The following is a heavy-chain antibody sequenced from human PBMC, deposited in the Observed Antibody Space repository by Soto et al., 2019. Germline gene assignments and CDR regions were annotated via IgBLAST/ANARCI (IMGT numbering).Heavy chain of an antibody. Sequence: EVQLVESGGGLVKPGGSLRLSCAASGFTFSSYSMNWVRQAPGKGLEWVSSISSSSSYIYYADSVKGRFTISRDNAKNSLYLQMNSLRAEDKAVYSCARDSSGWYRVVDYWGQGTLVTVSS. J-gene: IGHJ4*02. CDR2: ISSSSSYI. D-gene: IGHD6-19*01. CDR1: GFTFSSYS. CDR3: ARDSSGWYRVVDY. V-gene: IGHV3-21*01.